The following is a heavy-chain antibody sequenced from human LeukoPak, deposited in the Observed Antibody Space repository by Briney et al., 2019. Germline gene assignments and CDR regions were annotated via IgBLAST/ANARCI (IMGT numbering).Heavy chain of an antibody. Sequence: PGTLSLTXTVSGDSISSRSYSWGWIRQPPGKGLEWIGIIYSSGTTFYNPSHKSRVTISVDTSKNQISLKLSSVTAADTAVYYCARGSSGWYGLLDYWGQGTLVTVSS. V-gene: IGHV4-39*01. CDR2: IYSSGTT. J-gene: IGHJ4*02. D-gene: IGHD6-19*01. CDR3: ARGSSGWYGLLDY. CDR1: GDSISSRSYS.